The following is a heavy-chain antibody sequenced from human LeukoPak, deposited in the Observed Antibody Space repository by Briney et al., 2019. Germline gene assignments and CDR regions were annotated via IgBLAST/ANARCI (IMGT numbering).Heavy chain of an antibody. CDR1: GFTFSSYW. CDR2: IKQDGSGK. CDR3: ATYNYYDSSGQIDY. Sequence: GGSLRLSCAASGFTFSSYWMNWVRQAPGKGLEWVANIKQDGSGKYYVDSVKGRFTISRDNAKNSLYLQMNSLRAEDTAVYYCATYNYYDSSGQIDYWGQGTLVTVSS. J-gene: IGHJ4*02. V-gene: IGHV3-7*01. D-gene: IGHD3-22*01.